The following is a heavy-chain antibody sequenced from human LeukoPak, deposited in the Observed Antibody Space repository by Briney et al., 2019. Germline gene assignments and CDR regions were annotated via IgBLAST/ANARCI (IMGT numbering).Heavy chain of an antibody. CDR3: ARFKGYSSSWHFDY. CDR2: IDHSGST. CDR1: GYSISSGYY. D-gene: IGHD6-13*01. V-gene: IGHV4-38-2*01. Sequence: SETLSLTCAVSGYSISSGYYWGWIRQPPGKGLECIGSIDHSGSTYYNPSLKSRVIISVDMSKGQFSLKLSSLTAAGTAIYYCARFKGYSSSWHFDYWGQGTLVTVSS. J-gene: IGHJ4*02.